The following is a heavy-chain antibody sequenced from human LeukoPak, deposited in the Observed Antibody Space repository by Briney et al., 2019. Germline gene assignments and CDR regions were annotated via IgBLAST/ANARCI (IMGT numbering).Heavy chain of an antibody. D-gene: IGHD1-26*01. Sequence: PGGSLRLSCAASGFTLRSYDMSWVRQAPGKGLEWVAVTSGSGGNTYYADSVKGRFTISRDNSKNSLYLQMNSLRAEDTAVYYCAREGGSYFDNWFDPWGQGTLVTVSS. CDR3: AREGGSYFDNWFDP. CDR2: TSGSGGNT. V-gene: IGHV3-23*01. J-gene: IGHJ5*02. CDR1: GFTLRSYD.